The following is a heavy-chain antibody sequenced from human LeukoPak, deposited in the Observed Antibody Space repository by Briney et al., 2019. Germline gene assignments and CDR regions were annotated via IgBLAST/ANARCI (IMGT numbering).Heavy chain of an antibody. V-gene: IGHV3-53*01. CDR3: ARDQVGATMDAFDI. CDR1: GFTVSSNY. D-gene: IGHD1-26*01. J-gene: IGHJ3*02. Sequence: GGSLRLSCAASGFTVSSNYMSWVRQAPGKGLEWVSVIYSGGSTYYADSVKGRFTISRDNSKNTLYLQMNSLRAEDTAVYYCARDQVGATMDAFDIWGQGTMVTVSS. CDR2: IYSGGST.